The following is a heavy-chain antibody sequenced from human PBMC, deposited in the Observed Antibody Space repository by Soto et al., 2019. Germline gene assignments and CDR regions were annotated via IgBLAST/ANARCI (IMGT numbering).Heavy chain of an antibody. CDR2: ISSSSSTI. Sequence: EVQLVESGGGLVQPGGSLRLSCAASGFTFSSYSMNWVRQAPGKGLEWVSYISSSSSTIYYADSVKGRFTISRDNAKNSLYLQMNSLRDEDTAVYYCARDRSHYYDSSGYYYGYFQHWGQGTLVTVSS. V-gene: IGHV3-48*02. CDR1: GFTFSSYS. CDR3: ARDRSHYYDSSGYYYGYFQH. D-gene: IGHD3-22*01. J-gene: IGHJ1*01.